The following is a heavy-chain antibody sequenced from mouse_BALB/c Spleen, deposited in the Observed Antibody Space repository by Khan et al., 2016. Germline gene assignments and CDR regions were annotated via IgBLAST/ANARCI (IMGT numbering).Heavy chain of an antibody. D-gene: IGHD2-10*02. J-gene: IGHJ4*01. Sequence: VQLQQSGPELVKPGASVKMSCKASGYTVTNYVMHWVKQKPGQGLEWIGYINPYNDGTKYNEKFKGKARLTSDKSYSTAYKELGSLTSEDSAVFYCTREYGNLRDYWGQGTSVTVSS. V-gene: IGHV1S136*01. CDR1: GYTVTNYV. CDR3: TREYGNLRDY. CDR2: INPYNDGT.